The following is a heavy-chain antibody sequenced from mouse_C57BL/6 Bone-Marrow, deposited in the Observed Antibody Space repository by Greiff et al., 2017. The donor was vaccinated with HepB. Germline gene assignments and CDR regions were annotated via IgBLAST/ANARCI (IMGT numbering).Heavy chain of an antibody. D-gene: IGHD1-1*01. CDR2: IYPGDGDT. CDR3: ARRMRYGSRYFDY. CDR1: GYAFSSSW. J-gene: IGHJ2*01. Sequence: VQLQQSGPELVKPGASVKISCKASGYAFSSSWMHWVKQRPGKGLEWIGRIYPGDGDTNYNGKFKGKATLTADKSSSTAYMQLSSLTSEDSAVYFCARRMRYGSRYFDYWGQGTTLTVSS. V-gene: IGHV1-82*01.